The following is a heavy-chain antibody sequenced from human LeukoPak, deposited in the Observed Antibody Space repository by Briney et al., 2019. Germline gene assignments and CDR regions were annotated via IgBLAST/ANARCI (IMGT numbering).Heavy chain of an antibody. CDR1: GFTFSTYA. V-gene: IGHV3-64*01. CDR2: ISSIGGTT. Sequence: GGSLRLSCAASGFTFSTYALHWVRQVPGKGLEYVSAISSIGGTTYYANSVKGRFTISRDNSKNTLYHQMGSLKPEDTAVYYCARVGDNTAFDYGGEGTLVTVSS. J-gene: IGHJ4*02. CDR3: ARVGDNTAFDY. D-gene: IGHD2-21*01.